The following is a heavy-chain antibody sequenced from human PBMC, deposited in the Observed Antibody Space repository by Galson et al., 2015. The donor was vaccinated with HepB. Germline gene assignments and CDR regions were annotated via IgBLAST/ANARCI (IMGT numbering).Heavy chain of an antibody. D-gene: IGHD3-10*01. V-gene: IGHV3-23*01. Sequence: SLRLSCAASGFTFSSYAMSWVRQAPGKGLEWVSAISGSGGSTYYADSVKGRFTISRDNSKNTLYLQMNSLRAEDTAVYYCARDEVYYGSGSYGGFAYWGQGTLVTVSS. CDR2: ISGSGGST. CDR3: ARDEVYYGSGSYGGFAY. CDR1: GFTFSSYA. J-gene: IGHJ4*02.